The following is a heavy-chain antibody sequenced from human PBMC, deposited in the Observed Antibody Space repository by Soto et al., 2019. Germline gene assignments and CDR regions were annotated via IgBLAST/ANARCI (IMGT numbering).Heavy chain of an antibody. CDR2: INPKSGGT. D-gene: IGHD3-22*01. CDR3: ARGGTFAYDTSGYSVY. J-gene: IGHJ4*02. V-gene: IGHV1-2*02. Sequence: ASVKVSCKASGYTFSAYYMHWVRQAPGQGLEWMGWINPKSGGTLYAQKFQGRVTMTRDTSISTAYMELSRLRSDDTAVYYCARGGTFAYDTSGYSVYWGQGTLVTVSS. CDR1: GYTFSAYY.